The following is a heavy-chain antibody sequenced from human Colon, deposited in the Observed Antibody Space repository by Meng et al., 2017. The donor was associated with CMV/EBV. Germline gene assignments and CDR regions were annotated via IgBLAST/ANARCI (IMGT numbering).Heavy chain of an antibody. CDR3: TRGQFFSDY. CDR1: GYTFTGYW. D-gene: IGHD6-19*01. J-gene: IGHJ4*02. CDR2: MNPYNGNT. Sequence: QVQLVQSGVEVKKPGTSVNLSCKASGYTFTGYWMHWVRQAPGQGLEWMGYMNPYNGNTGYVQKFQGRVTMTRDTSISTAYMELSSLRSDDTAVYYCTRGQFFSDYWGQGTLVTVSS. V-gene: IGHV1-8*02.